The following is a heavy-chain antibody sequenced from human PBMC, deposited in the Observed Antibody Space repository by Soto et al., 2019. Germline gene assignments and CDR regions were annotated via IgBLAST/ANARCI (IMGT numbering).Heavy chain of an antibody. CDR2: IDPTGGST. D-gene: IGHD2-15*01. V-gene: IGHV1-46*02. J-gene: IGHJ6*02. Sequence: QVHLVQSGAAVQKPGAAVKVSCKASGYTFENYYVHWVRQAPGQGLEWLAMIDPTGGSTTGAPKFQNRVPVTRDTSTSTVYMALNSLRSNDRALYYCARELQFPHQETGMDVWGQGTTVTVSS. CDR1: GYTFENYY. CDR3: ARELQFPHQETGMDV.